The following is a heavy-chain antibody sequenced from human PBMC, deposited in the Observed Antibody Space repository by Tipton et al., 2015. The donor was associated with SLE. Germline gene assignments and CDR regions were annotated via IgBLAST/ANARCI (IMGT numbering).Heavy chain of an antibody. D-gene: IGHD3-3*01. Sequence: TLSLTCTVSGGSISSYYWSWIRQPPGKGLEWIGYIYYSGSTNYNPSLKSRVTISVDTSKNQFSLKLSSVTAADTAVYYCARARYYDFWSGYYNWFDPWGQGTLVTVSS. J-gene: IGHJ5*02. CDR1: GGSISSYY. CDR2: IYYSGST. CDR3: ARARYYDFWSGYYNWFDP. V-gene: IGHV4-59*07.